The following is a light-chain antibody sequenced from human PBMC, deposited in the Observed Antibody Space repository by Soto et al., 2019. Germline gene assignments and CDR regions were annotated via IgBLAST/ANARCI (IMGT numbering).Light chain of an antibody. Sequence: DIVMTQSPDSLAVSLGERATINCKSSQSVLYSPTNKNYLAWFQQKPGQPPKLLIYWASTRESGVPDRFSGSGSGTDFTLTISSLQAEDVAVYYCQQYYSTPVAFGQGTKVEIK. J-gene: IGKJ1*01. V-gene: IGKV4-1*01. CDR3: QQYYSTPVA. CDR1: QSVLYSPTNKNY. CDR2: WAS.